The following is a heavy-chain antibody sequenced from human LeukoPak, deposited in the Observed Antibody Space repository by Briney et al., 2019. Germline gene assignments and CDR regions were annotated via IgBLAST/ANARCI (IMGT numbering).Heavy chain of an antibody. J-gene: IGHJ3*02. D-gene: IGHD1-26*01. V-gene: IGHV3-13*01. Sequence: GGSLRLSCAASGFTFSSYDMHWVRQATGKGLEWVSAIGTAGDTYYPGSVKGRFTISRDNSKNTLYLQMNSLRAEDTAVYYCARGLAVGATNDAFDIWGQGTMVTVSS. CDR2: IGTAGDT. CDR3: ARGLAVGATNDAFDI. CDR1: GFTFSSYD.